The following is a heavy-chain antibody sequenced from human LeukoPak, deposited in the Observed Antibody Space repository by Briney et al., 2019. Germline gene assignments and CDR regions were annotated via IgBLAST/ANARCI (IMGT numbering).Heavy chain of an antibody. CDR2: ISSSSTYI. CDR1: GFTFSSYG. D-gene: IGHD6-19*01. CDR3: ARDQKQWLVRGFDY. Sequence: GGSLRLSCAASGFTFSSYGMHWVRQAPGKGLEWVPSISSSSTYIYYADSVKGRFTISRDNAKNSLYLQMNSLRAEDTAVYYCARDQKQWLVRGFDYWGQGTLVTVSS. V-gene: IGHV3-21*01. J-gene: IGHJ4*02.